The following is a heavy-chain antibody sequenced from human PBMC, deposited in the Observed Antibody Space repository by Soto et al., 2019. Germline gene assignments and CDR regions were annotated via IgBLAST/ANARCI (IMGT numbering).Heavy chain of an antibody. CDR2: VGQNHHSGRT. D-gene: IGHD3-22*01. CDR3: AMIVQKDGSLLSNYYYGMDV. J-gene: IGHJ6*02. Sequence: SETLSLTCVVSGYSISSDRWLVWIRQTPWKGLEWIGEVGQNHHSGRTNYNPSLESRVTISVDRSNNQFSLRLRSVTAADTAVYYCAMIVQKDGSLLSNYYYGMDVWGQGTTVTVSS. CDR1: GYSISSDRW. V-gene: IGHV4-38-2*01.